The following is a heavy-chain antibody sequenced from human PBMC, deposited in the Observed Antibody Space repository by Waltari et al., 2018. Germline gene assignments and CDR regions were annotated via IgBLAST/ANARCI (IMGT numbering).Heavy chain of an antibody. V-gene: IGHV1-18*01. D-gene: IGHD3-10*02. J-gene: IGHJ6*02. Sequence: QVQLMQSGAEVKEPGASVRVSCKASGYTVFKHGLGRLRQAPDQGLEWLAWSTTNTYNANYAQKSQGRTRMPTDTATNTAYLELWRLTSDDSAVYYCARLSGMFYYSLDVWGQGTTVTVSS. CDR2: STTNTYNA. CDR3: ARLSGMFYYSLDV. CDR1: GYTVFKHG.